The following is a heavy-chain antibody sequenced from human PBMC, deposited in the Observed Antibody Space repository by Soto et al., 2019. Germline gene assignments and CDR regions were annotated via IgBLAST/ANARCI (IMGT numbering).Heavy chain of an antibody. CDR3: AKDYSGSYFGAFDI. CDR2: ISWDGGST. CDR1: GFNFDDYG. V-gene: IGHV3-43D*04. D-gene: IGHD1-26*01. Sequence: PGGSLLLSCAPYGFNFDDYGMHSLRQAPGKGLEWVSLISWDGGSTYYADSVKGRFTISRDNSKNSLYLQMNSLRAEDTALYYCAKDYSGSYFGAFDIWGQGTMVTVSS. J-gene: IGHJ3*02.